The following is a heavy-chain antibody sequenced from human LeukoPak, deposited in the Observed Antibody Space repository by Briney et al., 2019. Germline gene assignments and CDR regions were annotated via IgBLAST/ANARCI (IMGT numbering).Heavy chain of an antibody. D-gene: IGHD6-19*01. CDR1: GFTFSDYY. Sequence: PGGSLRLSCAASGFTFSDYYMSWIRQAPGKGLEWVAFIQYDGTNKYYADSVKGRFTISRDNSKNTLYLQMNSLRGEDTAVYYCAKDRGSSGWYFDYWGQGTLVTVSS. J-gene: IGHJ4*02. V-gene: IGHV3-30*02. CDR3: AKDRGSSGWYFDY. CDR2: IQYDGTNK.